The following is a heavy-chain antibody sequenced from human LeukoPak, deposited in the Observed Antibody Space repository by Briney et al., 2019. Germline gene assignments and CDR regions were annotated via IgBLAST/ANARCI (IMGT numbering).Heavy chain of an antibody. Sequence: GGSLRLSCAASGFTFDDYAMHWVRPVPGKGWEWVSLISGDGGSTYYADSVKGRFTTSRDNSKNSLYLQMNSLRTEDTALYYWAKDPGRYGDYVVDYWGQGTLVTVSS. J-gene: IGHJ4*02. CDR3: AKDPGRYGDYVVDY. D-gene: IGHD4-17*01. CDR1: GFTFDDYA. CDR2: ISGDGGST. V-gene: IGHV3-43*02.